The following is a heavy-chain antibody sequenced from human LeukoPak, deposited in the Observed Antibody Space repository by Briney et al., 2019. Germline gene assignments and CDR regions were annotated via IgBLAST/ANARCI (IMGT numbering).Heavy chain of an antibody. CDR1: GGSFSGYY. D-gene: IGHD3-22*01. CDR3: ARDPYYYDSSGYYPFDY. Sequence: SETLSLTCAVYGGSFSGYYWSWIRQPPGKGLEWIGEINHSGSTYYNPSLKSRVTISVDTSKNQFSLKLSSVTAADTAVYYCARDPYYYDSSGYYPFDYWGQGTLVTVSS. J-gene: IGHJ4*02. V-gene: IGHV4-34*01. CDR2: INHSGST.